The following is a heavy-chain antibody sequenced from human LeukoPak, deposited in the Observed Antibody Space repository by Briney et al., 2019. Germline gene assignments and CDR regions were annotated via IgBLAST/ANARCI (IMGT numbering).Heavy chain of an antibody. CDR2: INPNSGGT. Sequence: ASVKVSCKASGYTFTGYHMHWVRQAPGQGLEWMGWINPNSGGTNYAQKFQGRVTMTRDTSISTAYMELSRLRSDDTAVYYCAREMRLTMIVVVNWFDPWGQGTLVAVSS. J-gene: IGHJ5*02. D-gene: IGHD3-22*01. CDR1: GYTFTGYH. CDR3: AREMRLTMIVVVNWFDP. V-gene: IGHV1-2*02.